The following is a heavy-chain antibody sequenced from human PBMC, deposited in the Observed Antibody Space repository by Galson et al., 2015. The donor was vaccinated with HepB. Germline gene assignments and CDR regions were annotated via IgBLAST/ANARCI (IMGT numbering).Heavy chain of an antibody. CDR2: INSDGSST. V-gene: IGHV3-74*01. Sequence: SLRLSCAASGFTFNSYWMYWVRQAPGKGLGWVSNINSDGSSTSYADSVKGRFTMSRDNAKNTLYLQMNSLSAEDTAVYYCARVYGMDVWGQGTTVTVSS. J-gene: IGHJ6*02. CDR3: ARVYGMDV. CDR1: GFTFNSYW.